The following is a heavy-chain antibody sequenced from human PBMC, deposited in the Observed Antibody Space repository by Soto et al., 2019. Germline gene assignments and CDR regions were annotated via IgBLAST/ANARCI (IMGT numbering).Heavy chain of an antibody. D-gene: IGHD3-3*01. CDR3: AKDHKGHLIFGVVTQRFMYV. J-gene: IGHJ6*02. Sequence: GGSLRLSCAASGFTFSSYAMSWVRQAPGKGLEWVSAISGSGGSTYYADSVKGRFTISRDNSKNTLYLQMNSLRAEDTAVYYCAKDHKGHLIFGVVTQRFMYVWGQGTTVPVSS. V-gene: IGHV3-23*01. CDR2: ISGSGGST. CDR1: GFTFSSYA.